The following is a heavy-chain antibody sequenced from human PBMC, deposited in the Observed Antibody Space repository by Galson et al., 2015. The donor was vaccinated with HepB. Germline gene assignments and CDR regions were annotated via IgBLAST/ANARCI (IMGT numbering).Heavy chain of an antibody. V-gene: IGHV1-3*01. J-gene: IGHJ4*02. CDR3: ARARAPGFPPYFAY. CDR2: INAGNGNT. Sequence: SVKVSCKASGYTFTSYAMHWVRQAPGQRLEWMGWINAGNGNTKYSQKFQGRVTITRDTSASTAYMELSSLRSEDTAVYYCARARAPGFPPYFAYWGQGTLVTVSS. CDR1: GYTFTSYA.